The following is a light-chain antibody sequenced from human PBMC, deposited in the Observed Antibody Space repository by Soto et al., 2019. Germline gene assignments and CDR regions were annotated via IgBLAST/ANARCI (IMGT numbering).Light chain of an antibody. CDR2: KAS. CDR3: QHYNSYSEA. V-gene: IGKV1-5*03. J-gene: IGKJ1*01. Sequence: PSSLSVSVGDRVTITCRTSQNINAWLAWYQQKPGKAPKLLIYKASTLKSGVPSRFSGSGSGTEFTLTISSLQPDDFATYYCQHYNSYSEAFGQGTKVDIK. CDR1: QNINAW.